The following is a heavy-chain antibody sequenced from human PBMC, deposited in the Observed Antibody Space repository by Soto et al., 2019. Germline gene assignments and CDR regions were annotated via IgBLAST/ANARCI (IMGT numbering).Heavy chain of an antibody. D-gene: IGHD2-21*01. CDR1: GFTFSGSS. V-gene: IGHV3-73*01. Sequence: ESGGGLVHPGGSLKLSCAASGFTFSGSSVHWVRQASGKRLEWVGRIRSQANSYATAYVASVKDRFTISRDDSKNTAYLQMNSLKSEDTAVYYCTRFICALWDWGQGTLVSVSS. J-gene: IGHJ4*02. CDR3: TRFICALWD. CDR2: IRSQANSYAT.